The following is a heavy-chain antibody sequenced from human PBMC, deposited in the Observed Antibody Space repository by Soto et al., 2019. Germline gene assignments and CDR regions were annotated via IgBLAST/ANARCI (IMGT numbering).Heavy chain of an antibody. D-gene: IGHD5-18*01. J-gene: IGHJ6*02. Sequence: EVQLVESGGGLVEPGKSLRLSCVVSGFTYEDFAMHWVRQAPGKGLEWVSGISWNSASTGYADSVTGRFTISRDNSKNSLYRQMRNLTGDDTAMYYCVKDFRRYTNGLDVWGPGTSGTVSS. CDR2: ISWNSAST. CDR3: VKDFRRYTNGLDV. CDR1: GFTYEDFA. V-gene: IGHV3-9*01.